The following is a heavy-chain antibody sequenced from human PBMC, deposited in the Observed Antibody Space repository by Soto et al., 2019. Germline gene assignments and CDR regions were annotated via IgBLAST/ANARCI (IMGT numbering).Heavy chain of an antibody. CDR2: FYDGGST. D-gene: IGHD5-18*01. CDR3: ARDAGYNFDY. Sequence: GGSLRLSCAASGFSVSSNSMSWVRQAPGKGLEWVSIFYDGGSTFYADSVKGRFTISRDDSKNTVYLHMNNLRAEDTAVYYCARDAGYNFDYWGQGTLVTVSS. J-gene: IGHJ4*02. V-gene: IGHV3-53*01. CDR1: GFSVSSNS.